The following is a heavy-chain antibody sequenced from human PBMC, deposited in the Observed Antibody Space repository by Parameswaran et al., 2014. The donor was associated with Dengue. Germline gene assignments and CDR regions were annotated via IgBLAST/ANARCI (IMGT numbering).Heavy chain of an antibody. CDR2: IYYSGST. CDR3: ARLGYCSSTSCYAGGVAFDP. J-gene: IGHJ5*02. V-gene: IGHV4-39*01. Sequence: WIRQPPGKGLEWIGSIYYSGSTYYNPSLKSRVTISVDTSKNQFSLKLSSVTAADTAVYYCARLGYCSSTSCYAGGVAFDPWGQGTLVTVSS. D-gene: IGHD2-2*01.